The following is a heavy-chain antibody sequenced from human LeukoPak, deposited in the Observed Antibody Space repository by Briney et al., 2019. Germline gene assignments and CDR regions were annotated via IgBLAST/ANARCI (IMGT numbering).Heavy chain of an antibody. CDR2: IKQDGSEK. J-gene: IGHJ3*02. V-gene: IGHV3-7*01. CDR1: GFTFSSYW. Sequence: PGGSLRLSCAASGFTFSSYWMSWVRQAPGKGLEWVANIKQDGSEKYYVDSVKGRFTISRDNAKNSLYLQMNSLRAEDTAVYYCARDGLGKEALLWFGEGMTAFDIWGQGTMVTVSS. CDR3: ARDGLGKEALLWFGEGMTAFDI. D-gene: IGHD3-10*01.